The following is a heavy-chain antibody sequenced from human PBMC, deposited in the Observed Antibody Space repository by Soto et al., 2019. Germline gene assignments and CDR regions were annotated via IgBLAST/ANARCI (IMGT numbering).Heavy chain of an antibody. J-gene: IGHJ3*01. CDR2: LYASDST. V-gene: IGHV3-53*02. D-gene: IGHD4-17*01. Sequence: EVQLVETGGGLIQPGGSLRLSCAASGFTVSSHYMSWVRQTPGKGLEWVSILYASDSTFYADSVEGRFTISRDNSKNTVYSQLYSLRAEDTAVYYCATTVTRLIAFDVWGQGTMVTVSS. CDR3: ATTVTRLIAFDV. CDR1: GFTVSSHY.